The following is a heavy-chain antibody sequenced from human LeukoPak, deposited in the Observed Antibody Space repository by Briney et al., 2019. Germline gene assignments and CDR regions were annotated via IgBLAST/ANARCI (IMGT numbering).Heavy chain of an antibody. CDR3: ARRFTFGGVIIPFDY. CDR1: GYTFTGYY. D-gene: IGHD3-16*02. J-gene: IGHJ4*02. Sequence: ASVKVSCKASGYTFTGYYMHWVRQAPGQGLEWIGWINPNSGGTNYAQKFQGRVTMTRDTSISTAYMELSRLRSDDTAVYYCARRFTFGGVIIPFDYWGQRTPVTVSS. V-gene: IGHV1-2*02. CDR2: INPNSGGT.